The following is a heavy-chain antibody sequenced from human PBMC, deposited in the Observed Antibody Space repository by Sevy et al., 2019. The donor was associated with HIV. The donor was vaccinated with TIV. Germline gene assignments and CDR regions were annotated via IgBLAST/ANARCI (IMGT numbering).Heavy chain of an antibody. Sequence: SETLSLTCTVSGASISSGSYYWSWVRQPAGKRPEWIGRIYRNGRTKYNSSLSSRVTMSVDTSKNQFYLNLSSVTAADTAVYYCARARMDVAGTSTTEYFQHWGQGTLVTVSS. D-gene: IGHD6-19*01. CDR1: GASISSGSYY. CDR2: IYRNGRT. J-gene: IGHJ1*01. CDR3: ARARMDVAGTSTTEYFQH. V-gene: IGHV4-61*02.